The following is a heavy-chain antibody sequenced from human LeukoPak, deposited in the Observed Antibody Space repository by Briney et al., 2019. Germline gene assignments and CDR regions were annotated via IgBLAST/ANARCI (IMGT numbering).Heavy chain of an antibody. V-gene: IGHV1-2*02. CDR2: INPNGGET. Sequence: GASVKVSCKGSGYTFTGYYIHWVRQAPGQGLEWMGWINPNGGETTYAQKFQVRVTLTRDASISTAYMELSSLRSDDTAVYYCARSHDYTNYVGPWGQGTLVTVSS. D-gene: IGHD4-11*01. CDR1: GYTFTGYY. CDR3: ARSHDYTNYVGP. J-gene: IGHJ5*02.